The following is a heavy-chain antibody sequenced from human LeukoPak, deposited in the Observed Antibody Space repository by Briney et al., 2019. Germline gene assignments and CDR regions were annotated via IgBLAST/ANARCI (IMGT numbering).Heavy chain of an antibody. CDR1: GYSCTTYW. Sequence: GESLKSSCKGSGYSCTTYWIGWVRQIPGRGLEWMGIIYPGDSDTRYSPSFQGQVTISVDKSINTAFLQWSSLKASDTAVYYCARQEVTGGYCFYTPGQGTLVTVSS. D-gene: IGHD4-23*01. CDR2: IYPGDSDT. J-gene: IGHJ5*02. V-gene: IGHV5-51*01. CDR3: ARQEVTGGYCFYT.